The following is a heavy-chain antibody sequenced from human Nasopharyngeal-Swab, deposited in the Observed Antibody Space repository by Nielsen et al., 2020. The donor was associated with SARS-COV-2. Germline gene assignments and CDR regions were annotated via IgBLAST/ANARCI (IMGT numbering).Heavy chain of an antibody. D-gene: IGHD2-2*01. CDR2: IYYSGST. Sequence: WIRQPPGKGLEWIGYIYYSGSTYHNPSLKSRVTISVDTSKNQFSLKLSSVTAADTAVYYCARDAAGYCSSTSCYAGTGMDVWGQGTTVTVSS. CDR3: ARDAAGYCSSTSCYAGTGMDV. J-gene: IGHJ6*02. V-gene: IGHV4-30-4*01.